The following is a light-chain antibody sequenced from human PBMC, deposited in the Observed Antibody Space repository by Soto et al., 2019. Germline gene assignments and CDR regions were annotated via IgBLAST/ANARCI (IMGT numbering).Light chain of an antibody. V-gene: IGLV2-11*01. CDR2: DVT. CDR3: CSVAGGHTDV. Sequence: QSALTQPRSVSGSPGQSVTISCTGTSSDVGRYTYVSWYQQHPGKAPQLIIRDVTERPSGVPDRFSGSKSGNTASLTISGLQAEDDADYYCCSVAGGHTDVFGTGTKLTVL. J-gene: IGLJ1*01. CDR1: SSDVGRYTY.